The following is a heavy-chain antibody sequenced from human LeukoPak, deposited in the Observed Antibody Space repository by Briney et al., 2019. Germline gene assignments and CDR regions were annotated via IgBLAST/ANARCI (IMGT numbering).Heavy chain of an antibody. D-gene: IGHD4-17*01. V-gene: IGHV1-69*04. CDR3: ARYPYGDPGDY. CDR2: IIPILGIA. CDR1: GGTFSSYA. Sequence: GASVKVSCKASGGTFSSYAISWVRQAPGQGLEWMGRIIPILGIANYARKFQGRVTITADKSTSTAYMELSSLRSEDTAVYYCARYPYGDPGDYWGQGTLVTVSS. J-gene: IGHJ4*02.